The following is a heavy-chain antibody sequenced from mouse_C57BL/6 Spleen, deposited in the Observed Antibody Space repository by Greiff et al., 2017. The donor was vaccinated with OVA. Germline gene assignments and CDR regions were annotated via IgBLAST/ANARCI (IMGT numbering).Heavy chain of an antibody. D-gene: IGHD2-4*01. CDR2: IWRGGST. CDR3: AIFYYDYDVGFAY. Sequence: QVQLQQSGPGLVQPSQSLSITCTVSGFSLTSYGVHWVRQSPGKGLEWLGVIWRGGSTDYNAAFMSRLSITKDNSKSQVFFKMNSLQADDTAIYSCAIFYYDYDVGFAYWGQGTLVTVSA. CDR1: GFSLTSYG. V-gene: IGHV2-5*01. J-gene: IGHJ3*01.